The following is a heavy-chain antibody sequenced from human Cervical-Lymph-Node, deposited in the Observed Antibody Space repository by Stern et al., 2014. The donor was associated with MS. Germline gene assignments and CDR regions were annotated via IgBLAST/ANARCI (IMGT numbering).Heavy chain of an antibody. CDR2: ISSSSSYT. Sequence: VQLVESGGGLVKPGGSLRLSCAASGFTFSDYYMSWIRQAPGKGLEWVSYISSSSSYTNYADSVKGRFTISRDNAKNSLYLQMNSLRAEDTAVYYCARAPANVLRYFDWLFYFDYWGQGTLVTVSS. CDR1: GFTFSDYY. D-gene: IGHD3-9*01. J-gene: IGHJ4*02. CDR3: ARAPANVLRYFDWLFYFDY. V-gene: IGHV3-11*06.